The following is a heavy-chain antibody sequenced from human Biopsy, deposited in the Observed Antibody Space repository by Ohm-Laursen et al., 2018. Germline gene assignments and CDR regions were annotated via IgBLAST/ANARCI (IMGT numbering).Heavy chain of an antibody. J-gene: IGHJ6*02. CDR1: GFSFSNYG. CDR3: ARDSSGTARAGGMDV. CDR2: ISHGGNDE. V-gene: IGHV3-30*03. Sequence: SLRLSFAASGFSFSNYGMHWVRQAPGKGLEWVALISHGGNDEYYADSVEGRFTISRDNSKNTVLLQMNSLRAEDTALYYCARDSSGTARAGGMDVWGQGTTVTVSS. D-gene: IGHD6-6*01.